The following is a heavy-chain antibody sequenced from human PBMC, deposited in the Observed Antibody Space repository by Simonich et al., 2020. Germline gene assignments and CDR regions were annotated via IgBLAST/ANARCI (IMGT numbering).Heavy chain of an antibody. D-gene: IGHD5-12*01. CDR1: GYTFTGCY. V-gene: IGHV1-2*02. J-gene: IGHJ4*02. Sequence: QVQLVQSGAEVKKPGASVKVSCKASGYTFTGCYMHWVRQAPGHGLEWMGGINPNSGGQNYAQKFQGRVTMTRDTSITTAYMGLSRLRSDDTAVYYCASSKLATIDYWGQGTLVTVSS. CDR2: INPNSGGQ. CDR3: ASSKLATIDY.